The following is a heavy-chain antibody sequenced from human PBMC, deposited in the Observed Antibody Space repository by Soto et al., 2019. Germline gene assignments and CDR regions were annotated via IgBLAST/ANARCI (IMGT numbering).Heavy chain of an antibody. J-gene: IGHJ2*01. CDR3: ARGGSLYWYFDL. V-gene: IGHV1-3*01. D-gene: IGHD1-26*01. CDR2: INAGNGNT. CDR1: GYTLNSYA. Sequence: GASVEVSCEASGYTLNSYAMHWVRQAPGQRLEWMGWINAGNGNTKYSQKFQGRVTITRDTSASTAYMELSSLRSEDTAVYYCARGGSLYWYFDLWGRGTLVT.